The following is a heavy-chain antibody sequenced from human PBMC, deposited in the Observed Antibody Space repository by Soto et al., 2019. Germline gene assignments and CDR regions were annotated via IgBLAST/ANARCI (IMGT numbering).Heavy chain of an antibody. CDR3: ATLPPDYGDYKGNFCC. J-gene: IGHJ4*02. CDR1: GYTLTEVS. CDR2: RDPEDGET. D-gene: IGHD4-17*01. Sequence: ASVKVSCKVSGYTLTEVSIHWVRQAPGKGLEWMGGRDPEDGETIYAQKFQGRVTMTEDTSADTAYMELGSLRSEDTAVYYCATLPPDYGDYKGNFCCWGQGTLVTVSS. V-gene: IGHV1-24*01.